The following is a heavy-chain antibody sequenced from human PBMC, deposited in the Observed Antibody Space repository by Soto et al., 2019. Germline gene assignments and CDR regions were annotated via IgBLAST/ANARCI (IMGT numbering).Heavy chain of an antibody. Sequence: ETQLVQSGAEVRKPGASLKISCEASGYTFSNHWIAWVRQMPGKGLEWMGVMFPGDSATRYGPSFQGRVTISADKSINTAYLQWDSLEASDTAIYYCARAVAGDRIDYWGPGTLVTVSS. CDR1: GYTFSNHW. CDR2: MFPGDSAT. D-gene: IGHD6-19*01. J-gene: IGHJ4*02. V-gene: IGHV5-51*01. CDR3: ARAVAGDRIDY.